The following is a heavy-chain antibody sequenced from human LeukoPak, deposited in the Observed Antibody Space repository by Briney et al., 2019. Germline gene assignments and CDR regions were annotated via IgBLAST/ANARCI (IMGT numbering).Heavy chain of an antibody. D-gene: IGHD2-2*01. Sequence: ASVKVSCKGTGYTFTSYDINWVRQATGQGLEWMGWMNPNSGNTGYAQKFQGRVTITRNTSISTAYMELSSLRSEDTAVYYCARVYCSSTSCPTGYYMDVWGKGTTVTVSS. J-gene: IGHJ6*03. CDR2: MNPNSGNT. CDR1: GYTFTSYD. V-gene: IGHV1-8*03. CDR3: ARVYCSSTSCPTGYYMDV.